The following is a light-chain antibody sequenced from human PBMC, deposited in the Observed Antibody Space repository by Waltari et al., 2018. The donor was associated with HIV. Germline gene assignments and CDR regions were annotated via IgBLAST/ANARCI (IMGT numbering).Light chain of an antibody. CDR2: EDS. CDR1: ALPKKY. Sequence: SYELTQPPSVSVSPGQTARITCLGDALPKKYAYWYQQKSGQAPVLVIYEDSKRPSGIPGSVSGSSSGTMATLTISGAQVEDEADYYCYSTDSSDWVFGGGTKLTVL. J-gene: IGLJ3*02. V-gene: IGLV3-10*01. CDR3: YSTDSSDWV.